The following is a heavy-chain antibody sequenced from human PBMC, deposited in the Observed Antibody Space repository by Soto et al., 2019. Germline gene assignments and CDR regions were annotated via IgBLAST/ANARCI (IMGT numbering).Heavy chain of an antibody. V-gene: IGHV1-69*01. J-gene: IGHJ4*02. CDR2: ISPIFGTP. Sequence: QVQLVQSGAEVKKPGSSVTVSCKASGGTFSSYTISWVRQAPGQGLEWMAGISPIFGTPIYAQKFQDRVTITADDATMTAYMEMNRMTSEDKAVYYCARVVVGSRLSLDYWGQGTLVTISS. CDR3: ARVVVGSRLSLDY. CDR1: GGTFSSYT. D-gene: IGHD1-26*01.